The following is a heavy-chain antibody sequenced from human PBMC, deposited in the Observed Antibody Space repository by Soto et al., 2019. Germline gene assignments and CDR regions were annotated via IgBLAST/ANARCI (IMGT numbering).Heavy chain of an antibody. Sequence: ASVKVSCKASGYIFTDYYMHWVRQAPGQELGWMGRINPNSGGTNYAQKFQGRVTMTTDTSISTAYTELSSLRSEDTAVYYCARKRVEYYYYYGMDVWGQGTTVTVSS. J-gene: IGHJ6*02. CDR2: INPNSGGT. CDR1: GYIFTDYY. CDR3: ARKRVEYYYYYGMDV. V-gene: IGHV1-2*06.